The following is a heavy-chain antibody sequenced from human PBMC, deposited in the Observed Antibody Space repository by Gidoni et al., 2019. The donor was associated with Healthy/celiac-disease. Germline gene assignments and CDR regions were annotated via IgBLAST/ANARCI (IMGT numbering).Heavy chain of an antibody. CDR1: GFTFSSYA. V-gene: IGHV3-23*01. Sequence: EVQLLESGGGLVQPGGSLRRSCAASGFTFSSYARSWVRQAPGKGLEWVSAIRGSGGSTYYADSVKGRFTISRDNSKNTLYLQMNSLRAEDTAVYYCAKDLLLGSGSYTHDYWGQGTLVTVSS. J-gene: IGHJ4*02. D-gene: IGHD3-10*01. CDR3: AKDLLLGSGSYTHDY. CDR2: IRGSGGST.